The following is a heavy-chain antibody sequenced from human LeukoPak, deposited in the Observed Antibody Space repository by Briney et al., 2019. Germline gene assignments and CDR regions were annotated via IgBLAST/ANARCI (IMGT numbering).Heavy chain of an antibody. Sequence: GASVKVSCKASGYTFTGYYMHWVRQAPGQGLEWMGWINPNSSGTNYAQKFQGRVTMTRDTSISTAYMELSRLRSDDTAVYYCARDWEGLGEYWYFDLWGRGTLVTVSS. CDR2: INPNSSGT. J-gene: IGHJ2*01. V-gene: IGHV1-2*02. D-gene: IGHD1-26*01. CDR3: ARDWEGLGEYWYFDL. CDR1: GYTFTGYY.